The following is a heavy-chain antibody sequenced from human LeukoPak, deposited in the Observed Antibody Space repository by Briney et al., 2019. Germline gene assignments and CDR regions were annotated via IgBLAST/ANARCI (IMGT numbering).Heavy chain of an antibody. CDR3: ARARPSPLYSGSYADAFDI. J-gene: IGHJ3*02. Sequence: GGSLRLSCAASGFTFSSYSMNWVRQAPGKGLEWVSSISSSSSYIYYADSVKGRFTISRDNAKNSLYLQMNSLRAEDTAVYYCARARPSPLYSGSYADAFDIWGQGTMVTVSS. D-gene: IGHD1-26*01. V-gene: IGHV3-21*01. CDR2: ISSSSSYI. CDR1: GFTFSSYS.